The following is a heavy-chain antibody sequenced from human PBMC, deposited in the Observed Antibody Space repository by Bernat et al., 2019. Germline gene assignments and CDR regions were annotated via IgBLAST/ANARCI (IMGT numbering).Heavy chain of an antibody. CDR2: ISGSGGST. J-gene: IGHJ6*02. CDR1: GFTFSSFV. CDR3: AKDSKPGYYDFYGMDV. D-gene: IGHD3-3*01. V-gene: IGHV3-23*04. Sequence: VQLVESGGGVVQPGRSLRLSCAASGFTFSSFVLHWVRQAPGKGLEWVSAISGSGGSTYYADSVKGRFTISRDNSKNTLYLQMNSLRAEDTAVYYCAKDSKPGYYDFYGMDVWGQGTTVTVSS.